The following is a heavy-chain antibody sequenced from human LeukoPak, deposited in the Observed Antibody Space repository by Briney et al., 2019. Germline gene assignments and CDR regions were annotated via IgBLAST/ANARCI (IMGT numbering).Heavy chain of an antibody. J-gene: IGHJ4*02. V-gene: IGHV4-61*01. CDR2: IYYSGST. Sequence: PSETLSLTCTVSGGSVSSGSYYWSWIRQPPGKGLEWIGYIYYSGSTNYNPSLKSRVTISVDTSKNQFSLKLSSVTAADTAVYYCARGATVTPIDYWGQGTLVTVSS. CDR3: ARGATVTPIDY. CDR1: GGSVSSGSYY. D-gene: IGHD4-17*01.